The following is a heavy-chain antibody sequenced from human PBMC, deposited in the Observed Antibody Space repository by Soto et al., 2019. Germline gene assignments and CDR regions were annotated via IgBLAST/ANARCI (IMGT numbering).Heavy chain of an antibody. CDR3: ARDQASNCFDC. CDR2: VSHDGYSK. J-gene: IGHJ4*02. Sequence: QVQLVESGGAVVQPGTSLKISCAASGFTFNKFGLHWFRQAPGKGLEWVAVVSHDGYSKHYTDSVKGRFTVSRDNAKNTVFLQMNSLTAEDTAVYYGARDQASNCFDCWGQGTLFSV. D-gene: IGHD2-15*01. V-gene: IGHV3-30*03. CDR1: GFTFNKFG.